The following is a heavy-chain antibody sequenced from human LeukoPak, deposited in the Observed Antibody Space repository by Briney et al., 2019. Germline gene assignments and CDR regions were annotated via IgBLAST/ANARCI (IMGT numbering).Heavy chain of an antibody. CDR3: ARDLLNYGSAYYDVGIFDS. CDR1: GFSFSTSG. Sequence: GRSLRLSCEASGFSFSTSGVHWVRQAPGMGLEWMAVISKDGRKNHYADSVKGRFTISRDNSKGTLFLQMNSLRPEDTAIYYCARDLLNYGSAYYDVGIFDSWGQGTLVTVSS. D-gene: IGHD3-10*01. J-gene: IGHJ4*02. CDR2: ISKDGRKN. V-gene: IGHV3-30*04.